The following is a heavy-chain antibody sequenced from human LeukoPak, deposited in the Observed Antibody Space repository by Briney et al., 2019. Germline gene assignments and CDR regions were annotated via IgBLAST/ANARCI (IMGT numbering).Heavy chain of an antibody. CDR1: GYTFTSYY. V-gene: IGHV1-46*01. D-gene: IGHD5-18*01. CDR3: ARNHVDTAMVDGLDY. CDR2: INPSGGST. Sequence: GASVKVSCKASGYTFTSYYMHWVRQAPGQGLEWMGIINPSGGSTSYAQKFQGRVTMTRDTSTSTVYMELSSLRSEDTAVYYCARNHVDTAMVDGLDYWGQGTLVTVSS. J-gene: IGHJ4*02.